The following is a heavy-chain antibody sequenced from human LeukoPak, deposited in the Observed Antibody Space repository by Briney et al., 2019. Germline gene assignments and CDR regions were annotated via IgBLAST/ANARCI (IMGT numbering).Heavy chain of an antibody. D-gene: IGHD1-26*01. V-gene: IGHV3-48*03. CDR1: GFTFSSYE. CDR3: ARVGGGSYRKYFDY. CDR2: ISSSGNAI. J-gene: IGHJ4*02. Sequence: GGSLRLSCAASGFTFSSYEMNWVRQAPGKGLEWVSYISSSGNAIYFADSVKGRFTISRDNAKNSLYLQMNSLRAEDTAVYYCARVGGGSYRKYFDYWGQGTLVTVSS.